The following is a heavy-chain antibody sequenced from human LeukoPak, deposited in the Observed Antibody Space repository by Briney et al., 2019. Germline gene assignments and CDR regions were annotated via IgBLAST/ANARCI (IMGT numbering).Heavy chain of an antibody. CDR1: GFTFDDYA. Sequence: PGGSLRLSCAASGFTFDDYAMHWVRQAPGKGLEWVSLITWDGGSAYYGDSVKGRFTVSRDNSKNSLYLQMNSLRLEDTALYYCAKDMVDSNTWGGAFDIWGQGTMVTVSS. CDR3: AKDMVDSNTWGGAFDI. V-gene: IGHV3-43D*03. D-gene: IGHD6-13*01. CDR2: ITWDGGSA. J-gene: IGHJ3*02.